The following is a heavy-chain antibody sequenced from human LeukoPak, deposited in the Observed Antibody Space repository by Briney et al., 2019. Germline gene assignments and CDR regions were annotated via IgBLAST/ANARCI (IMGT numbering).Heavy chain of an antibody. CDR3: AKDGALIVGASNAGFDI. Sequence: GGSLRLSCAASGFTFSSYAMHWVRQAPGKGLEWVAVISYDGSNKYYADSVKGRFTISRDNSKNTLYLQMNSLRAEDTAVYYCAKDGALIVGASNAGFDIWGQGTMVTVSS. V-gene: IGHV3-30-3*01. J-gene: IGHJ3*02. D-gene: IGHD1-26*01. CDR2: ISYDGSNK. CDR1: GFTFSSYA.